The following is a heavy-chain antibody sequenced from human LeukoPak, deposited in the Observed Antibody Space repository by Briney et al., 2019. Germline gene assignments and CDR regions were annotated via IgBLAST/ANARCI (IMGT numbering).Heavy chain of an antibody. CDR2: INTNTGNP. CDR1: GGTFSSYA. V-gene: IGHV7-4-1*02. CDR3: AREYISTWSFDN. Sequence: ASVKVSCKASGGTFSSYAISWVRQAPGQGLEWMGWINTNTGNPTYAQGFTGRLVFSLDTSVSTAYLQISSLKTEDTAVYYCAREYISTWSFDNWGQGTLVTVSS. D-gene: IGHD6-13*01. J-gene: IGHJ4*02.